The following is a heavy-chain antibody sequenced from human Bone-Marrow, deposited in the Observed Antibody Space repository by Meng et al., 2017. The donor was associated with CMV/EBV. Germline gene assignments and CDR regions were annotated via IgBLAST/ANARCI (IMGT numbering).Heavy chain of an antibody. Sequence: SVKVSCKASGGTSNTYTFNWVRQAPGRGLEWMGGIIPYLDEPNYAQTFQGRVTITSDRSTAAYMELSSLRSEDTAVYFCAGREPSALSLDVCGQGTLVTVSS. J-gene: IGHJ3*01. V-gene: IGHV1-69*10. D-gene: IGHD1-26*01. CDR3: AGREPSALSLDV. CDR2: IIPYLDEP. CDR1: GGTSNTYT.